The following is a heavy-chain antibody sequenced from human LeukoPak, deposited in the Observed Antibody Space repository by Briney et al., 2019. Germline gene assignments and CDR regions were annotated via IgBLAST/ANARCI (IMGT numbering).Heavy chain of an antibody. V-gene: IGHV3-30*18. CDR1: GFTFSSYV. J-gene: IGHJ4*02. Sequence: GGSLRLSCAASGFTFSSYVMHWVRQAPGKGLEWVAGISYDGNNKYYAESVKGRFTISRGNSKNTLYLQMNSLRDEDTAVYYCAKDWLVRGVISYWGGGTLVSVSS. CDR3: AKDWLVRGVISY. D-gene: IGHD3-10*01. CDR2: ISYDGNNK.